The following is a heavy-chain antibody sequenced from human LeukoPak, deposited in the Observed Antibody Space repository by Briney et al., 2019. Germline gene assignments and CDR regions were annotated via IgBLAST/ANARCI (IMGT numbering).Heavy chain of an antibody. CDR2: ISSSSSTI. D-gene: IGHD1-7*01. CDR1: GFTFSSYS. V-gene: IGHV3-48*01. CDR3: ARDELGGAFDI. J-gene: IGHJ3*02. Sequence: GGSLRLSCAASGFTFSSYSMSWVRQAPGKGLEWVSYISSSSSTIYYADSVKGRFNISRDNAKNSLYLQMNSLRAEDTAVYYCARDELGGAFDIWGQGTMVTVSS.